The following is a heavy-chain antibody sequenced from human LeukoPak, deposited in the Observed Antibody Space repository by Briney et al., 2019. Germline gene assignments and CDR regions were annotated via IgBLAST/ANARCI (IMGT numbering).Heavy chain of an antibody. J-gene: IGHJ4*02. V-gene: IGHV4-59*01. CDR1: GGSISSYY. Sequence: SETLSLTCTVSGGSISSYYWSWIRQPPGKGLEWIGYICYSGSTNYNPSLKSRVTISVDTSKNQFSLKLSSVTAADTAVYYCARNAYCSGGSCYSGVFHWGQGTLVTVSS. D-gene: IGHD2-15*01. CDR2: ICYSGST. CDR3: ARNAYCSGGSCYSGVFH.